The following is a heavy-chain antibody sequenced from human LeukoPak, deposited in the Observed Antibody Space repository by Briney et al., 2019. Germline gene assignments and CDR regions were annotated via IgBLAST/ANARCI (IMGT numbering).Heavy chain of an antibody. Sequence: PSETLPLTCTVSGGSISSGSYYWRWIRQPAGKGLEWIGRIYTSGSTNYNPSLKSRVTISVDTSKNQFSLKLSSVTAADTAVYYCARGPYYDFWSGYYANFLDYWGQGTLVTVSS. V-gene: IGHV4-61*02. CDR3: ARGPYYDFWSGYYANFLDY. J-gene: IGHJ4*02. CDR2: IYTSGST. CDR1: GGSISSGSYY. D-gene: IGHD3-3*01.